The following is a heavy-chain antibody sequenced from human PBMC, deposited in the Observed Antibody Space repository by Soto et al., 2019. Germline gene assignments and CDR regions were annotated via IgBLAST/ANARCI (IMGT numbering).Heavy chain of an antibody. Sequence: ASVKVSCKASGYTFTSYDINWVRQATGQGLEWMGWINPNTGYTDYAQKFQDRVTMTGNTSITTAYMELSSLRSEDTAVYYCARSSGVYDLLAWGQGTLVTVSS. CDR1: GYTFTSYD. V-gene: IGHV1-8*01. D-gene: IGHD3-9*01. CDR2: INPNTGYT. J-gene: IGHJ5*02. CDR3: ARSSGVYDLLA.